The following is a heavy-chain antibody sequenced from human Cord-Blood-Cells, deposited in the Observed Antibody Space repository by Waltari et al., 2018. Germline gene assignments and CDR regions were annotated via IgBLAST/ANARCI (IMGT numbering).Heavy chain of an antibody. Sequence: QLVQSGAEVKKPGASVKVSCKASGYTFTSYDINWVRQATGQGFEWMGWMNPNSGNKGYAQKFQGRVTMTRNTSISTAYMELSSLRSEDTAVYYCATGGRNYYGMDVWGQGTTVTVSS. V-gene: IGHV1-8*01. CDR3: ATGGRNYYGMDV. CDR2: MNPNSGNK. D-gene: IGHD2-15*01. J-gene: IGHJ6*02. CDR1: GYTFTSYD.